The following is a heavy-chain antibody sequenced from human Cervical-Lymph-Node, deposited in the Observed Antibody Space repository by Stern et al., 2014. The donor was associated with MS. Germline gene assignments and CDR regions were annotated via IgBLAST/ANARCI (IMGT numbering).Heavy chain of an antibody. V-gene: IGHV3-33*01. Sequence: VQLLESGGAVVQPGRSLRLSCEASGFTFSNYGMHWVRQAPGKGLEWVALIWYDESYKEYADSVKGRFTISRDDSQNTLFLQMSSLRTEDTAMYYCARDQDYGSGHFDYWGKGTLVSVSS. CDR3: ARDQDYGSGHFDY. D-gene: IGHD3-10*01. CDR1: GFTFSNYG. CDR2: IWYDESYK. J-gene: IGHJ4*02.